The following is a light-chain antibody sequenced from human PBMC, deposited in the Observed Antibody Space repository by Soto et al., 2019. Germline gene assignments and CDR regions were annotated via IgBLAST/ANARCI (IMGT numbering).Light chain of an antibody. CDR3: QQYGRSPNT. Sequence: VVLTQSPGTLSLSPGERATLSCRASQSVSSTYLAWYQQKPGQSPRLLIYSTSSRATGIPDRFSGSGSGTDFTLTISRLEPEDFAVYYCQQYGRSPNTFGQGTKLEI. J-gene: IGKJ2*01. CDR1: QSVSSTY. V-gene: IGKV3-20*01. CDR2: STS.